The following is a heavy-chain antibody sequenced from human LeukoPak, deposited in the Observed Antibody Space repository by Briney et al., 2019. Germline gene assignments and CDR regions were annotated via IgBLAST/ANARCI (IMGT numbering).Heavy chain of an antibody. CDR1: GYTFSNYV. CDR3: TRGSSGRHGDY. Sequence: ASVKVSCKASGYTFSNYVMHWVRQAPGQRPEWMGWINAGNGDRRYLQNFQGRVTIASDTSASTAYMELNSLTSEDTAVYYCTRGSSGRHGDYWGQGTLLTVSS. D-gene: IGHD3-10*01. CDR2: INAGNGDR. V-gene: IGHV1-3*01. J-gene: IGHJ4*02.